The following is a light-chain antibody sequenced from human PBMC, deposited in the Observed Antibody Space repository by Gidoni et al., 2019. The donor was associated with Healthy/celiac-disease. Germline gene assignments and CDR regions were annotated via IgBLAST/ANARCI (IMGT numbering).Light chain of an antibody. CDR1: SNAVGGYSY. CDR3: SSYASSTTLGV. CDR2: DVS. J-gene: IGLJ3*02. V-gene: IGLV2-14*01. Sequence: QSALTQPASVSGSPGQSITISCTGSSNAVGGYSYVSWYQQVPGKAPQLMIYDVSNRPSGVSDRFSGSKSGNTASLTISGLQAEDEAYYYCSSYASSTTLGVFGGGTKLTVL.